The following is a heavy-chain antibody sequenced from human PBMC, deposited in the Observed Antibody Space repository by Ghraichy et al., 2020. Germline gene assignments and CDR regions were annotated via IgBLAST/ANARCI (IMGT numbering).Heavy chain of an antibody. CDR1: GFTFSSYA. D-gene: IGHD5-18*01. CDR3: AKTPRDTAMVNTPHWYFDL. Sequence: RGSLRLSCAASGFTFSSYAMSWVRQAPGKGLEWVSAISGSGGSTYYADSVKGRFTISRDNSKNTLYLQMNSLRAEDTAVYYCAKTPRDTAMVNTPHWYFDLWGRGTLVTVSS. V-gene: IGHV3-23*01. J-gene: IGHJ2*01. CDR2: ISGSGGST.